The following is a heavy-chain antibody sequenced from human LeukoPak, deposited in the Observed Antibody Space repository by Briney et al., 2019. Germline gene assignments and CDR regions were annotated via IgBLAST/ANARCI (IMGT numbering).Heavy chain of an antibody. J-gene: IGHJ3*02. CDR2: ISYDGSNK. V-gene: IGHV3-30*01. D-gene: IGHD1-26*01. CDR1: GFTFSAYA. CDR3: ARGPGPIAGAKNPFDI. Sequence: PGTSLRLSCAASGFTFSAYAMHWVRQAPGKGLEWVAVISYDGSNKHYADSVKGRFNISGDKSKDTLYLQMKSLRPEDTAVYYCARGPGPIAGAKNPFDIWGQGTMVTVSS.